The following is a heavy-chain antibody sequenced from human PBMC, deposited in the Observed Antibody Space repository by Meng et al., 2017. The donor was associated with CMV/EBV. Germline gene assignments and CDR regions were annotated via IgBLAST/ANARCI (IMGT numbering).Heavy chain of an antibody. J-gene: IGHJ4*02. D-gene: IGHD2-2*01. CDR3: AIGVTGRYCSSTSCYEDY. Sequence: GGSLRLSCAASGFTFSSYWMHWVRQAPGKGLEWVSSISSSSSYIYYADSVKGRFTISRDNAKNSLYLQMNSLRAEDTAVYYCAIGVTGRYCSSTSCYEDYWGQGTLVTVSS. CDR2: ISSSSSYI. V-gene: IGHV3-21*01. CDR1: GFTFSSYW.